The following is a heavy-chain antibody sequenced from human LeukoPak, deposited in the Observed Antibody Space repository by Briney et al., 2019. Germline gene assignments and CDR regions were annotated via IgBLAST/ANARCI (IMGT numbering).Heavy chain of an antibody. V-gene: IGHV3-7*01. D-gene: IGHD2-15*01. CDR2: IKQDGSEK. CDR3: ARDWHCSGGSCYSNDAFDI. J-gene: IGHJ3*02. Sequence: GGSLRLSCAASGFTFSSYWMSWVRQAPGKGLEWVANIKQDGSEKYYVDSVKGRFTISRDNAKNSLYLQMNSLRAEDTAVYYCARDWHCSGGSCYSNDAFDIWGQGTMVTVSS. CDR1: GFTFSSYW.